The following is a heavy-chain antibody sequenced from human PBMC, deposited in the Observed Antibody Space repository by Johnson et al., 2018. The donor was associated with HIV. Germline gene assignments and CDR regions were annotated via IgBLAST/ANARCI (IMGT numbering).Heavy chain of an antibody. CDR1: GFTLDSYA. Sequence: QVLLVESGGGLEQPGGSLRLSCAASGFTLDSYAMNWVRQAPGKGLEWVAVISYGGNKQYYVDSVEGRFTIPRDNSKNTLYLQMNSLRAEDTAVYYCAKDGTPVTYCGGDCYRHAFDIWGQGTMVTVSS. CDR2: ISYGGNKQ. D-gene: IGHD2-21*01. V-gene: IGHV3-30-3*01. J-gene: IGHJ3*02. CDR3: AKDGTPVTYCGGDCYRHAFDI.